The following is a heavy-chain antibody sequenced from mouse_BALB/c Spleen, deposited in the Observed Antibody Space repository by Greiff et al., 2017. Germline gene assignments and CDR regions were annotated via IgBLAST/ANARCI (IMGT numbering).Heavy chain of an antibody. Sequence: EVQGVESGGDLVKPGGSLKLSCAASGFTFSSYGMSWVRQTPDKRLEWVATISSGGSYTYYPDSVKGRFTISRDNAKNTLYLQMSSLKSEDTAMYYCARHREPSPSYAMDYWGQGTSVTVSS. V-gene: IGHV5-6*01. J-gene: IGHJ4*01. D-gene: IGHD6-1*01. CDR2: ISSGGSYT. CDR1: GFTFSSYG. CDR3: ARHREPSPSYAMDY.